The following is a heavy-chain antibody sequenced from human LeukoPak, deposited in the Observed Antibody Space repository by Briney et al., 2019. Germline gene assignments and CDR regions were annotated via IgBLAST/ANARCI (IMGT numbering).Heavy chain of an antibody. CDR1: GFTFSNAW. Sequence: GGSLRLSCAASGFTFSNAWMSWVRQAPGEGLEWVGRIKSKTDGGTTDYAAPVKGRFTISRDDSKNTLYLQMNSLKTEDTAVYYCTPRASYCSGGSCYSEWFDPWGQGTLVTVSS. D-gene: IGHD2-15*01. CDR3: TPRASYCSGGSCYSEWFDP. V-gene: IGHV3-15*01. J-gene: IGHJ5*02. CDR2: IKSKTDGGTT.